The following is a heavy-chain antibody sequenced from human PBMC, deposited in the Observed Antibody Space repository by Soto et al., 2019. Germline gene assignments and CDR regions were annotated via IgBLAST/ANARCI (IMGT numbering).Heavy chain of an antibody. V-gene: IGHV4-39*01. J-gene: IGHJ6*02. CDR1: GGSISSSIYY. CDR3: ARRVIVIVSNEYGDEGVHF. Sequence: SEKLSHTCTGSGGSISSSIYYWGWIRQPPGKGLEWIGIIYYSGSTYYNPSLKSRVTISVDTSKNQFSLKLSSVTAADTAVYYCARRVIVIVSNEYGDEGVHFCGQGT. D-gene: IGHD3-16*02. CDR2: IYYSGST.